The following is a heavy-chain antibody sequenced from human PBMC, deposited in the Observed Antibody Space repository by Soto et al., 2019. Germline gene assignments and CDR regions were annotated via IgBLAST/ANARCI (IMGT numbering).Heavy chain of an antibody. CDR3: ARGSSIAGLYYGMDV. V-gene: IGHV4-31*03. D-gene: IGHD6-6*01. CDR2: NYYSGIT. CDR1: GGSISSGGYY. J-gene: IGHJ6*02. Sequence: QVQLQESGPGLVKPSQTLSLTCTVSGGSISSGGYYWTWIRQHPGKGLGWIGYNYYSGITYYNPSRQSRVTISRDTSKNPFSLKLSSVTAADTAVYYCARGSSIAGLYYGMDVWGQGTTVTVSS.